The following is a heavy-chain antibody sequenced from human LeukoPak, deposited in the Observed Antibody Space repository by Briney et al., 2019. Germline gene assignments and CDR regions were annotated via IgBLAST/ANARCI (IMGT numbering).Heavy chain of an antibody. CDR3: ARSLYYYYYMDV. CDR2: IYYSGRT. Sequence: ASETLSLTCNVSGVSITTTSYYWAWIRQPPGKALEWIGSIYYSGRTYYNPSLNSRVTTSVDTSKNQFSLKLSSVTAADTAVYYCARSLYYYYYMDVWGKGTTVTASS. CDR1: GVSITTTSYY. J-gene: IGHJ6*03. V-gene: IGHV4-39*07.